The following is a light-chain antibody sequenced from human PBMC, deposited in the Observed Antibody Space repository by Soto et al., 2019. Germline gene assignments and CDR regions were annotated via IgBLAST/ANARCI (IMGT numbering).Light chain of an antibody. V-gene: IGLV2-23*01. J-gene: IGLJ2*01. CDR3: CSYAGSSTYVX. Sequence: QSALTQPASVSGSPGQSITISCTGTSSDVGSYNLVSWYQQHPGKAPKLMIYEGSKRPSGVSNRFSGSKSGNTASLTISGLQAEDEADYYCCSYAGSSTYVXFGGGXKLTVL. CDR1: SSDVGSYNL. CDR2: EGS.